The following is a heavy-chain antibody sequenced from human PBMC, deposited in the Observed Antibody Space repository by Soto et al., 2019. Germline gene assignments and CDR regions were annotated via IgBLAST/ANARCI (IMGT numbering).Heavy chain of an antibody. D-gene: IGHD3-10*01. J-gene: IGHJ6*02. CDR2: IYWNDDK. Sequence: SGPTLVNPTQTLTLTCTFSGFSLSTSGVGAGWIRQPPGKALEWLALIYWNDDKRYSPSLKSRLTITKDTSKNQVVLTMTNMDLVDTVTYYCARHITMVRGVIYYYYGMDVWGQGTTVTVSS. CDR1: GFSLSTSGVG. V-gene: IGHV2-5*01. CDR3: ARHITMVRGVIYYYYGMDV.